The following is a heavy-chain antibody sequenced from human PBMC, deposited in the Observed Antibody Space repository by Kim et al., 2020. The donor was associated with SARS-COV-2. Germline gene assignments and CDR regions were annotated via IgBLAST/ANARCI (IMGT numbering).Heavy chain of an antibody. J-gene: IGHJ5*02. CDR1: GGSISSSSYY. Sequence: SETLSLTCTVSGGSISSSSYYWGWIRQPPGKGLEWIGSIYYSGSTYYNPSLKSRVTISVDTSKNQFSLKLSSVTAADTAVYYCARGGEWFGESQWFDPWG. D-gene: IGHD3-10*01. CDR3: ARGGEWFGESQWFDP. CDR2: IYYSGST. V-gene: IGHV4-39*01.